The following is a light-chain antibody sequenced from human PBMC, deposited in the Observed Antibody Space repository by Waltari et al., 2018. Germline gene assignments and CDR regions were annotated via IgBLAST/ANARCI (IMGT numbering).Light chain of an antibody. CDR1: QRVLFSSNNRNY. V-gene: IGKV4-1*01. CDR3: QQYNHWPLA. J-gene: IGKJ4*01. CDR2: WAS. Sequence: DIVMTQSPDSLAVSLGERATINCTSRQRVLFSSNNRNYLAWSQQKPGQSPKLVLYWASTRESGVPDRFSGSGSATDFTLTISSLQSEDFAVYFCQQYNHWPLAFGGGTNIEIK.